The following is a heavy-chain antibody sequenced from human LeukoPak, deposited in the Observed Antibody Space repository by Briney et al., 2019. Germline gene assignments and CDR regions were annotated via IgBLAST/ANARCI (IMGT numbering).Heavy chain of an antibody. CDR1: GGSISRNY. CDR3: ARDRLGGWFDY. D-gene: IGHD6-19*01. V-gene: IGHV4-59*01. J-gene: IGHJ4*02. CDR2: IYYSGST. Sequence: PSETLSLTCTVSGGSISRNYWSWIRQPPGKGLEWIGYIYYSGSTNYNPSLKSRVTISVDTSKNQFSLKLSSVTAADTAVYYCARDRLGGWFDYWGQGTLVTVSS.